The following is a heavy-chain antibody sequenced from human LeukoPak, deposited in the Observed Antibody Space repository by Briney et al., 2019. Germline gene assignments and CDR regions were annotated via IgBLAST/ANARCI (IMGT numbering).Heavy chain of an antibody. Sequence: ASVKVSCKASGYTFTSYGISWVRQAPGQGLEWMGWISVYNGNTDYAQKVQGRVTMTTDTSTSTAYVEVRSLRSDDTAVYYCVSMITFGGVSYWGQGTLVTVSS. CDR1: GYTFTSYG. CDR2: ISVYNGNT. V-gene: IGHV1-18*01. D-gene: IGHD3-16*01. J-gene: IGHJ4*02. CDR3: VSMITFGGVSY.